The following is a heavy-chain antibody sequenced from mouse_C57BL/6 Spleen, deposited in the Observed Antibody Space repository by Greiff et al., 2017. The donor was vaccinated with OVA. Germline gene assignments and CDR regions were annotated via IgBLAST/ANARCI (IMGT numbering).Heavy chain of an antibody. CDR3: ASTAQAQLTLDY. CDR2: IWSGGST. Sequence: VKVVESGPGLVQPSQSLSITCTVSGFSLTSYGVHWVRQSPGKGLEWLGVIWSGGSTDYNAAFISRLSISKDNSKSQVFFKMNSLQADDTAIYYCASTAQAQLTLDYWGQGTTLTVSS. CDR1: GFSLTSYG. J-gene: IGHJ2*01. D-gene: IGHD3-2*02. V-gene: IGHV2-2*01.